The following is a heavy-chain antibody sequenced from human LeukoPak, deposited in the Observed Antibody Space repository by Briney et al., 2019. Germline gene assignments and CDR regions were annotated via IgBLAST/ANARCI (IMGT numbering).Heavy chain of an antibody. CDR2: IGSSSSYI. CDR1: GFTFSSYS. J-gene: IGHJ1*01. D-gene: IGHD3-3*01. V-gene: IGHV3-21*01. Sequence: GGSLRLSCAASGFTFSSYSMNWVRQAPGKGLEWVSSIGSSSSYIYYADSVKGRFTISRDNAKNSLYLQMNSLRAEDTAVYYCARDRNDFWSGYFQHWGQGTLVTVSS. CDR3: ARDRNDFWSGYFQH.